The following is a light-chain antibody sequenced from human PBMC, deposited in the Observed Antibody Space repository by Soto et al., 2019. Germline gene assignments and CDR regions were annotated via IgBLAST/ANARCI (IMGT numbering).Light chain of an antibody. CDR1: SSDVGGYNY. CDR3: SSYAGSNNLV. J-gene: IGLJ2*01. V-gene: IGLV2-8*01. CDR2: AVS. Sequence: QSALTQPPSASGSPGQSVTISCTGTSSDVGGYNYVSWYQQHPGKAPKLMIYAVSERPSGVPDRFSGSKSGNTASLTVSGVQAEDEADYYCSSYAGSNNLVFGGGTKLTAL.